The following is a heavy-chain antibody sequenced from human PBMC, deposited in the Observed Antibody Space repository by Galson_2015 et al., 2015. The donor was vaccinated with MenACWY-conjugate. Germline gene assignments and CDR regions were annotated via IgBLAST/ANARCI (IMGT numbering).Heavy chain of an antibody. Sequence: SLRLSCAASGFTVSSNYMSWVRQAPGKGLEWVSVIYSGGSTYYADSVKGRFAISRDNSKNTLYLQMNSLRAEDTAVYYCAREQQLLKGVGYGMDVWGQGTTVTVSS. CDR2: IYSGGST. CDR3: AREQQLLKGVGYGMDV. J-gene: IGHJ6*02. V-gene: IGHV3-53*01. D-gene: IGHD6-13*01. CDR1: GFTVSSNY.